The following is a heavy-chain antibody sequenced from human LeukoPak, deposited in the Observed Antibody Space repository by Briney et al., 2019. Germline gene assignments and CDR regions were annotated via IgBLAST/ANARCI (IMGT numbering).Heavy chain of an antibody. CDR3: EKAGRVGFSGSYYSSFDY. Sequence: SGGSLRLSCSASGFTFSSYAMHWVRQAPGKGLEYVSAISSNGGSTYYADSVKGRFTISRDNSKNTLYLQMSSLRAEDTAVYYCEKAGRVGFSGSYYSSFDYWGQGTLVTVSS. D-gene: IGHD3-10*01. V-gene: IGHV3-64D*06. CDR1: GFTFSSYA. J-gene: IGHJ4*02. CDR2: ISSNGGST.